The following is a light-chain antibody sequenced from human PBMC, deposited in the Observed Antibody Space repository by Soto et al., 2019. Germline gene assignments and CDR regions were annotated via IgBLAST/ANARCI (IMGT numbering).Light chain of an antibody. V-gene: IGKV3-11*01. J-gene: IGKJ5*01. CDR3: QQRSDWPIT. Sequence: EIVLTQSPASLSLYPGERATLSCRASQSVDSNLVWYQQKPGQAPRLLIFAASNRATGIPVRFSGSGSGTDFTLAINRLEPDDFAVYYCQQRSDWPITFGQGTRLEIK. CDR2: AAS. CDR1: QSVDSN.